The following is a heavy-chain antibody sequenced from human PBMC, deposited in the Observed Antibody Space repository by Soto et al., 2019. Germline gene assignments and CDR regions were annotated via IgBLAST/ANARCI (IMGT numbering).Heavy chain of an antibody. CDR1: GDTFSSYA. CDR2: IIPIFGTA. J-gene: IGHJ4*02. CDR3: ARGVVPAANEEYYFDY. V-gene: IGHV1-69*01. D-gene: IGHD2-2*01. Sequence: QVQLVQSGAEVKKPGSSVTVSCKASGDTFSSYAISWVRQAPGQGLEWMGGIIPIFGTANYAQKFQGRVTITADESTSTAYMDLSSLRSEDTAVYYCARGVVPAANEEYYFDYWGQGTLVTVSS.